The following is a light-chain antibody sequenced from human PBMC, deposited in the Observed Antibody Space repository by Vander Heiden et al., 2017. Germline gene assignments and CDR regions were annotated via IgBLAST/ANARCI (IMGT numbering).Light chain of an antibody. V-gene: IGLV1-44*01. CDR3: AAWDDNLSGVL. J-gene: IGLJ2*01. Sequence: HSVLTQPPSASGNPGQTVTIPCHGRRHHIGSYTVTWYQQVPGTAPRLLIFKTNQRPSGVPDRFFGSKSGASASLAISGLQSGDEATYYCAAWDDNLSGVLFGGGTKMSVL. CDR1: RHHIGSYT. CDR2: KTN.